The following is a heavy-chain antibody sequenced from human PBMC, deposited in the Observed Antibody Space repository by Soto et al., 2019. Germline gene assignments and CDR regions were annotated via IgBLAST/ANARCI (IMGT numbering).Heavy chain of an antibody. Sequence: EVQLVESGGALVQPGESLSLSCIGSGFTFSGYFMTWVRQAPGKGPEWVASVSQRGQTWYVDSAKGRFTIYRDDAQNSVFLQMNSLRVEDTAFYYCVRDVGYGDYWGRGTLVTVSS. CDR2: VSQRGQT. D-gene: IGHD5-12*01. J-gene: IGHJ4*02. CDR3: VRDVGYGDY. V-gene: IGHV3-7*04. CDR1: GFTFSGYF.